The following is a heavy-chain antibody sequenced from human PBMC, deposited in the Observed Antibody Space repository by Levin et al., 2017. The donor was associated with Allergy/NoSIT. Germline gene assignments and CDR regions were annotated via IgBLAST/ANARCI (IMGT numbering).Heavy chain of an antibody. CDR3: AKGHSSSSEVFEY. CDR2: ISWNSHKI. Sequence: GGSLRLSCAASGFSLHDYAMHWVRQAPGKGLEWVSGISWNSHKIDYADSVKGRFTISKDNAKNSLYLQMNSLRPEDTALYYCAKGHSSSSEVFEYWGQGTLVTVSS. CDR1: GFSLHDYA. J-gene: IGHJ4*02. D-gene: IGHD6-6*01. V-gene: IGHV3-9*01.